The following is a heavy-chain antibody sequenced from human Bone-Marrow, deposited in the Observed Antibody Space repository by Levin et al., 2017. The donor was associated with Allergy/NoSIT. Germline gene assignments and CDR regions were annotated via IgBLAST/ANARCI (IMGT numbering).Heavy chain of an antibody. Sequence: GGSLRLSCAASGFIVSSNYMSWVRQAPGKGLECVSVIYSGGSTYYADSVKGRFTISRDSSKNTLYLQMNSLRAEDTAVYYCARKTDSSGSGDYWGQGTLVTVSS. CDR1: GFIVSSNY. CDR2: IYSGGST. D-gene: IGHD3-22*01. J-gene: IGHJ4*02. CDR3: ARKTDSSGSGDY. V-gene: IGHV3-53*01.